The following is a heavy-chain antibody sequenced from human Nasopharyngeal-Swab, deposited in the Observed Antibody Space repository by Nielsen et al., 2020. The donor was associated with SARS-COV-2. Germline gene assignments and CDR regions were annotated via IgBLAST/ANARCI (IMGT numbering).Heavy chain of an antibody. CDR2: IYYSGST. V-gene: IGHV4-59*01. Sequence: ESLKISCAASGFTFSDYYMSWIRQPPGKGLEWIGYIYYSGSTNYNPSLKSRVTISVDTSKNQFSLKLSSVTAADTAVYYCARGGSGFLHYVFDYWGQRTLVTVSS. D-gene: IGHD6-19*01. J-gene: IGHJ4*02. CDR3: ARGGSGFLHYVFDY. CDR1: GFTFSDYY.